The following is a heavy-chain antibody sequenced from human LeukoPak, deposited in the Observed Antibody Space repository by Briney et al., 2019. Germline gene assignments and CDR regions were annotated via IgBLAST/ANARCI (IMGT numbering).Heavy chain of an antibody. D-gene: IGHD3-3*01. V-gene: IGHV4-59*01. Sequence: PSETLSLTCTVSGGSLSGYYWSWLPQPPGKGLEWIGYIYYRGSTNYNTSLKSRVTISVDTSKNQFSLKLSSVTAADTAVYYCARNDVWSGYYNYWGQGTVVTVSS. J-gene: IGHJ4*02. CDR3: ARNDVWSGYYNY. CDR1: GGSLSGYY. CDR2: IYYRGST.